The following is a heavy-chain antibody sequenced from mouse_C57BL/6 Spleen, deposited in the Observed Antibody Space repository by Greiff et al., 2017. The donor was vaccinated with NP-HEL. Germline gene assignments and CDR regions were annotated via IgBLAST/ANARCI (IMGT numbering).Heavy chain of an antibody. D-gene: IGHD2-3*01. Sequence: EVQLQQSGPVLVKPGASVKMSCKASGYTFTDYYMNWVKQSHGKSLEWIGVINPYNGGTSYNQKFKGKATLTVDKSSSTAYMELNSLTSEDSAVYYCARSGYDGYYFDYWGQGTTLTVSS. CDR2: INPYNGGT. CDR3: ARSGYDGYYFDY. J-gene: IGHJ2*01. V-gene: IGHV1-19*01. CDR1: GYTFTDYY.